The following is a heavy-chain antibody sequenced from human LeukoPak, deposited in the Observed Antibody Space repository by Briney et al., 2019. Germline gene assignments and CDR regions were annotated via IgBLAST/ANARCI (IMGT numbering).Heavy chain of an antibody. J-gene: IGHJ3*02. CDR2: FDPEDGET. CDR1: GYTLTELS. CDR3: ATGLKFGGQPDPGAFDI. D-gene: IGHD3-10*01. Sequence: GASVKVSCKVSGYTLTELSMHWVRQAPGKGLEWMGGFDPEDGETIYAQKFQGRVTMTEDTSTDTAYMELSSLRSEDTAVYYCATGLKFGGQPDPGAFDIWGQGTMVTVSS. V-gene: IGHV1-24*01.